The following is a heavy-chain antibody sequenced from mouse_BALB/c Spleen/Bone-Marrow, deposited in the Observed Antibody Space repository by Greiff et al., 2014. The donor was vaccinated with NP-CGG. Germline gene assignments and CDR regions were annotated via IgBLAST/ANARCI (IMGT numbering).Heavy chain of an antibody. CDR2: IDPANGNT. J-gene: IGHJ3*01. CDR3: ARDYANTAGFAS. D-gene: IGHD1-1*01. CDR1: GFNIKDTH. Sequence: VQLQQSGAELVKPRASVKLSCTPSGFNIKDTHMHWVKQRPEQGLEWIGRIDPANGNTKYDPNFQGKATITADTSSNTAYLQLSSLTSEDTAVYYCARDYANTAGFASWGQGTLVTVS. V-gene: IGHV14-3*02.